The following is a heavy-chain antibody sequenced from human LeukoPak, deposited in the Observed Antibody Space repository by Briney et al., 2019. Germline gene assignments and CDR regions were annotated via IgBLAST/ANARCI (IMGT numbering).Heavy chain of an antibody. Sequence: GGSLRLSCAASGFPFTSHWLSWFRQSPGRGLEWVAHINSDGSEKNYVDSVKGRFTISRDDARNSQFLQMNSLRAEDTAVYYCASGGGWVFFNWGQGTLVTVSS. V-gene: IGHV3-7*01. CDR1: GFPFTSHW. CDR2: INSDGSEK. CDR3: ASGGGWVFFN. J-gene: IGHJ4*02. D-gene: IGHD6-19*01.